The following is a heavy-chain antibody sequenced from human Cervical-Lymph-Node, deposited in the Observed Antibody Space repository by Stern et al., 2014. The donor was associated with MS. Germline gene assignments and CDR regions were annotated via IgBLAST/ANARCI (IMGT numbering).Heavy chain of an antibody. J-gene: IGHJ4*01. Sequence: VKLVESGAEVKKPGASVRVSCRPSGYTFTDSFIHWVRQAPGQGLEWLGRINPKTGTTNSPQKFQGRITMTRDTSISTAYMELKRLTYDDTAVYYCAREGRFFDWLSHWGQGAQVTVSS. CDR3: AREGRFFDWLSH. CDR1: GYTFTDSF. D-gene: IGHD3-9*01. V-gene: IGHV1-2*06. CDR2: INPKTGTT.